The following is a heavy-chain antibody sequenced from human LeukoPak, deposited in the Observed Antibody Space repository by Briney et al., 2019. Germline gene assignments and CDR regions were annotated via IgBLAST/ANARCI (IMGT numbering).Heavy chain of an antibody. Sequence: ASVKVSCKASGYTFTSYGISWVRQAPGQGLEWMGWISAYNGNTNYAQRLQGRVTMTTDTSTSTAYMELRSLRSDDTAVYYCARDLHYDFWSGYLFDYWGQGTLVPVSS. D-gene: IGHD3-3*01. CDR2: ISAYNGNT. V-gene: IGHV1-18*01. CDR3: ARDLHYDFWSGYLFDY. J-gene: IGHJ4*02. CDR1: GYTFTSYG.